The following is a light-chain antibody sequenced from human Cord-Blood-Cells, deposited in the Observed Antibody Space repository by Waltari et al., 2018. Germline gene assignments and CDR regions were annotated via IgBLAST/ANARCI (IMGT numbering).Light chain of an antibody. CDR2: GAS. CDR1: QSVSSY. CDR3: QQRSNWPLT. Sequence: EIVLTPSPATLSLSPGERATLPCRASQSVSSYLAWYQQKTGQAPRLLIYGASNRATGIPARFSGSGSGTDFTLTISSLEPEDFAVYYCQQRSNWPLTFGGGTKVEIK. V-gene: IGKV3-11*01. J-gene: IGKJ4*01.